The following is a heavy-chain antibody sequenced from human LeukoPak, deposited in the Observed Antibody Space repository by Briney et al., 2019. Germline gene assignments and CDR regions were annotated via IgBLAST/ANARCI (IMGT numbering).Heavy chain of an antibody. V-gene: IGHV4-59*01. J-gene: IGHJ5*02. D-gene: IGHD3-10*01. Sequence: KPSETLSLTCTVSGGSISSYYWSWIRQPPGKVLEWIGYIYYSGSTNYNPSLKSRVTISVDTSKNQFSLKLSSVTAADTAVYYCARDGEAYYYGSGRKGWFDPWGQGTLVTVSS. CDR2: IYYSGST. CDR3: ARDGEAYYYGSGRKGWFDP. CDR1: GGSISSYY.